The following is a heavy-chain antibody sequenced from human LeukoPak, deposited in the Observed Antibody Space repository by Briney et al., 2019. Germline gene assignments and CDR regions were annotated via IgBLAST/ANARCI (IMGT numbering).Heavy chain of an antibody. CDR3: ARLVVVAATGYYYSMDV. D-gene: IGHD2-15*01. Sequence: SETLSLTCTVSGGSISSGSYYWSWIRQPAGKGLEWIVRIYTSGSTNYNPSLKSRVTISVDTSKNQFSLKLSSVTAADTAVYYCARLVVVAATGYYYSMDVWGQGTTVTVSS. V-gene: IGHV4-61*02. CDR2: IYTSGST. CDR1: GGSISSGSYY. J-gene: IGHJ6*02.